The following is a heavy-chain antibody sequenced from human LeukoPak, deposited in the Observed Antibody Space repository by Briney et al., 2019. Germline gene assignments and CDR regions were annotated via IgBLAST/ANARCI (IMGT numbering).Heavy chain of an antibody. CDR2: TYADGYT. J-gene: IGHJ4*02. CDR1: GFTVSSSY. V-gene: IGHV3-53*01. Sequence: GGSLRLSCAASGFTVSSSYMTWVRQAPGKGLEWVSITYADGYTFYADSVKGRFTISRDNARNTLYLQMNSLRAEDTAVYYCARGGPIYCSGDSCYPGDYWGREPWSPSPQ. CDR3: ARGGPIYCSGDSCYPGDY. D-gene: IGHD2-15*01.